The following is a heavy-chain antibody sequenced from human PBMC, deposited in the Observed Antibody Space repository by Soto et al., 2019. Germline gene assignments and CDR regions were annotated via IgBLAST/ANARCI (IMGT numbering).Heavy chain of an antibody. D-gene: IGHD3-9*01. J-gene: IGHJ4*02. Sequence: GVLRLSCAASGFSFSDFGMTWVRQTPGKGLEWVSTIHREGTNTHYADSVKGRFTISRDNSKDTLYLEMNSLRAEDTAIYFCAKDPSTGSADFWGQGTLVTVSS. V-gene: IGHV3-23*01. CDR1: GFSFSDFG. CDR3: AKDPSTGSADF. CDR2: IHREGTNT.